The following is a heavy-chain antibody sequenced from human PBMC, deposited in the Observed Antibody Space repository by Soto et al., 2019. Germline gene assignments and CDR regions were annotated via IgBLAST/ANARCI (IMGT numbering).Heavy chain of an antibody. V-gene: IGHV3-23*01. Sequence: GGSLRLSCAASGFTYNIYAMSWVRHTPGKGLEWVSTITAGGDTTYYADSVKGRFTISRDNSKNTLFLQMNNLRAEDTAVYSCAKTPMIGGRVLGFESWGHGTLVTVSS. CDR3: AKTPMIGGRVLGFES. J-gene: IGHJ4*01. CDR1: GFTYNIYA. CDR2: ITAGGDTT. D-gene: IGHD3-22*01.